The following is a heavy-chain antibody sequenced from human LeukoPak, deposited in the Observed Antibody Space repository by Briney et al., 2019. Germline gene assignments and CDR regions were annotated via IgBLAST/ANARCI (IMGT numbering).Heavy chain of an antibody. D-gene: IGHD3-10*01. CDR3: ARVDGDDAFDI. J-gene: IGHJ3*02. CDR2: ISSSSSYI. V-gene: IGHV3-21*01. Sequence: GWSLRLSCAASGFTFSSYSMNWVRQAPGKGLEWVSSISSSSSYIYYADSVKGRFTISRDNAKNSLYLQMNSLRAEDTAVYYCARVDGDDAFDIWGQGTMVTVSS. CDR1: GFTFSSYS.